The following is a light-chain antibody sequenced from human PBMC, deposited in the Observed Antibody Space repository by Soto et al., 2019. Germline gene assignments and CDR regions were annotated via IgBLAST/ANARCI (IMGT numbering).Light chain of an antibody. CDR3: MKGAPGPPR. CDR1: ESLAYSDGNTY. V-gene: IGKV2-30*01. Sequence: DVVMTQSPLSLPVTLGQPASISCRSSESLAYSDGNTYLNWFQQRPGQSPRRLIYHVSKRDSGVRERFRGGGRGIYFTVKISGVGAGDVGVYSGMKGAPGPPRFGAGPKVEI. J-gene: IGKJ4*01. CDR2: HVS.